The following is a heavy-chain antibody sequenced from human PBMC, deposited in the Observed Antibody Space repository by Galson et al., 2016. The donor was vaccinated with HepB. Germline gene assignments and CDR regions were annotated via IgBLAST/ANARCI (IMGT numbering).Heavy chain of an antibody. D-gene: IGHD5-18*01. CDR2: ISRSGDST. CDR3: ARAMPSNRYGPLGYS. J-gene: IGHJ4*02. Sequence: SLRLSCAASGFTFRNYGMTWVRQAPGKGLEVVSSISRSGDSTDYEDSVKGRFTISRDNSKNTLSLQLNGLRAEDTAMYYCARAMPSNRYGPLGYSWGQGTLVTVSS. CDR1: GFTFRNYG. V-gene: IGHV3-23*01.